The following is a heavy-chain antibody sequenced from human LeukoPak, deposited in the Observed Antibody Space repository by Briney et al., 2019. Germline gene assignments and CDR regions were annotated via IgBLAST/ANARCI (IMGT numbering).Heavy chain of an antibody. CDR1: GVSISSYY. V-gene: IGHV4-59*08. J-gene: IGHJ4*02. CDR3: ARLVVVAATPAYLFDY. CDR2: IYYSGST. D-gene: IGHD2-15*01. Sequence: KPSETLSLTCTVSGVSISSYYWSWIRQPPGKGLEWIGYIYYSGSTNYNPSLKSLITISVDTSKNQFSLKLSSVTAADTAVYYCARLVVVAATPAYLFDYWGQGTLVTVSS.